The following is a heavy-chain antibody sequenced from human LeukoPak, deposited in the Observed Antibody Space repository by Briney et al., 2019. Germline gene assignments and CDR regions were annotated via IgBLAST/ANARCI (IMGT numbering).Heavy chain of an antibody. D-gene: IGHD6-13*01. Sequence: SETLSLTCTVSGGSISSSSYYWGWIRQPPGKGLEWIGYIYYSGSTNYNPSLKSRVTMSVDTSKNQFSLKLSSVTAADTAVYYCARVFRAAAVDYWGQGTLATVSS. CDR1: GGSISSSSYY. V-gene: IGHV4-61*05. CDR3: ARVFRAAAVDY. J-gene: IGHJ4*02. CDR2: IYYSGST.